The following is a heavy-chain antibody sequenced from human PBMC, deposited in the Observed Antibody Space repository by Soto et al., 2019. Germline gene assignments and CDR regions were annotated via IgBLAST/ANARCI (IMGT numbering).Heavy chain of an antibody. V-gene: IGHV1-69*13. Sequence: VASVKVSCKASGGTFSSYAISWVRQAPGQGLEWMGGIIPIFGTANYAQKFQGRVTITADESTSTAYMELSSLRSEDTAVYYCSRAEWYSSSSGVGYYGMDVRGQGTTVTVSS. CDR2: IIPIFGTA. J-gene: IGHJ6*02. CDR3: SRAEWYSSSSGVGYYGMDV. CDR1: GGTFSSYA. D-gene: IGHD6-6*01.